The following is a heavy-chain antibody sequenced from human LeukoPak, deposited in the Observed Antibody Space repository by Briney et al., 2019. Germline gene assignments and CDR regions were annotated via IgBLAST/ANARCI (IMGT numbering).Heavy chain of an antibody. J-gene: IGHJ4*02. Sequence: GGSLRLSCAASGLTFSSYAMSWVRQAPGKGLEWVSAISGSGGSAYYADSVKGRFTISRDNSKNTLYLQMNSLRAEDTAVYYCAKVGPRYYDSSGYYLAFDYWGQGTLVTVSS. CDR2: ISGSGGSA. V-gene: IGHV3-23*01. D-gene: IGHD3-22*01. CDR1: GLTFSSYA. CDR3: AKVGPRYYDSSGYYLAFDY.